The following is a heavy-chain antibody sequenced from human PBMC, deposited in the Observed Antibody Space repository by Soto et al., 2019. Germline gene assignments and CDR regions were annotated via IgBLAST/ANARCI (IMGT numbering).Heavy chain of an antibody. V-gene: IGHV1-69*01. CDR3: ARIRSPAIRYYDGMDV. CDR2: IIPIFGTA. J-gene: IGHJ6*02. CDR1: GGTFSSYA. D-gene: IGHD3-16*01. Sequence: QVQLVQSGAEVKKPGSSVKVSCKASGGTFSSYAISWVRQAPGQGLEWMGGIIPIFGTANYVQKFQGRVTITADESTSTAYMELSSLRFEETDVYYCARIRSPAIRYYDGMDVWGQGTTVTVSS.